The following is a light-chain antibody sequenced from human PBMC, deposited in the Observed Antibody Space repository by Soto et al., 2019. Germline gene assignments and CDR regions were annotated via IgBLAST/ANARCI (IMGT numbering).Light chain of an antibody. Sequence: SYELTQPPSVSMAPEKTARITCGGNDIGSKSVHWYQQKPGQAPVLVIYYDSDRPSGIPERFSGSNSGNTATLTISRVEVGDEADYYCQVWDTSSDHWVFGGGTKLTVL. V-gene: IGLV3-21*04. CDR2: YDS. CDR1: DIGSKS. J-gene: IGLJ3*02. CDR3: QVWDTSSDHWV.